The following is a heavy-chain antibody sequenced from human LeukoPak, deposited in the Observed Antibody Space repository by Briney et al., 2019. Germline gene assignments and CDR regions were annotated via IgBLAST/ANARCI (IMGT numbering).Heavy chain of an antibody. V-gene: IGHV1-18*01. D-gene: IGHD2-2*01. CDR1: GYTFTSYG. CDR2: ISAYNGNT. J-gene: IGHJ6*04. Sequence: ASVKVSCKASGYTFTSYGISWVRQPPGQGLEWMGWISAYNGNTNYAQKLQGRVTMTTDTSTSTAYMELSSLRSEDTAVYYCASEGTSCYSCPLDVWGKGTTVTVSS. CDR3: ASEGTSCYSCPLDV.